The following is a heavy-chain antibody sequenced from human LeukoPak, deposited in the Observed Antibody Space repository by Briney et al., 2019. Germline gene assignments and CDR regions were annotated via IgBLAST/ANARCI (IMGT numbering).Heavy chain of an antibody. CDR1: GGSISSSSYY. Sequence: PSETLSLTCTVSGGSISSSSYYWGWIRQPPGKGLEWIGSIYYSGSTYYNPSLKRRVTISVDTSKNQFSLKLSSVTAADTAVYYCARRGIIVVVPAAMRESHLTRRKPSWFDPWGQGTLVTVSS. CDR2: IYYSGST. V-gene: IGHV4-39*01. J-gene: IGHJ5*02. CDR3: ARRGIIVVVPAAMRESHLTRRKPSWFDP. D-gene: IGHD2-2*01.